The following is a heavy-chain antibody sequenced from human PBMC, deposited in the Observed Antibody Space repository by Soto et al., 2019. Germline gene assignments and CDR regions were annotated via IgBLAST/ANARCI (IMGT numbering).Heavy chain of an antibody. J-gene: IGHJ5*02. D-gene: IGHD3-10*01. Sequence: LESGGGLAQPGGSRKISCTASGFNFNIYDMSWVHQAPGKGLEWVSGISASATQTYYAESVKGRFAISRDNSKSTLYLQLDSLTPEDTARYYCAKPITAGGSNSWVPGTLVAVSS. CDR3: AKPITAGGSNS. CDR2: ISASATQT. CDR1: GFNFNIYD. V-gene: IGHV3-23*01.